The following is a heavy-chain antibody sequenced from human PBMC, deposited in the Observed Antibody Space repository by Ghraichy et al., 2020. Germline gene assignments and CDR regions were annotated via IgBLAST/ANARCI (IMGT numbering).Heavy chain of an antibody. CDR2: INTGNGNT. V-gene: IGHV1-3*04. J-gene: IGHJ4*02. CDR1: GYTFTSYA. CDR3: ARERVAGTSILDY. D-gene: IGHD6-19*01. Sequence: ASVKVSCKASGYTFTSYAMHWVRQAPGQRLEWMGWINTGNGNTKYSQKFQGRVTLTRDTSASTAYMELNSLRSEDTAVYYCARERVAGTSILDYWGQGTLVTVSS.